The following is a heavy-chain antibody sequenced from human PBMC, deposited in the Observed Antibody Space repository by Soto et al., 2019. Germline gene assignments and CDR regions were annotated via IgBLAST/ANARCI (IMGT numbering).Heavy chain of an antibody. J-gene: IGHJ4*02. V-gene: IGHV1-8*01. CDR3: ARGGGILTGYLIDY. D-gene: IGHD3-9*01. CDR1: GYTFTSYD. Sequence: QVPLVQSGAEVKKPGASVKVSCKASGYTFTSYDINWVRQATGQGIEWMGWMNPNSGNTGYAQKFQGRVTMTRNTSIGTAYRELSSRSSKDAAVYYCARGGGILTGYLIDYWGQGTLVTVSS. CDR2: MNPNSGNT.